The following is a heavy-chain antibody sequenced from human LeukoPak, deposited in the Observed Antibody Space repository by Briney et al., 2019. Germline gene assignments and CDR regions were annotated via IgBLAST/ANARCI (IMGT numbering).Heavy chain of an antibody. CDR1: GDSITSFD. CDR2: IYSNEHT. V-gene: IGHV4-4*07. D-gene: IGHD3-22*01. CDR3: ARDRGIGIVESRVAFDL. J-gene: IGHJ3*01. Sequence: SETLSLTCSVSGDSITSFDWSWVRQPAGKGLEWIGRIYSNEHTYSNPSLRGRVTISVDKSRNLVSLRLSSVAAADTVVYYCARDRGIGIVESRVAFDLWGQGTMVTVSS.